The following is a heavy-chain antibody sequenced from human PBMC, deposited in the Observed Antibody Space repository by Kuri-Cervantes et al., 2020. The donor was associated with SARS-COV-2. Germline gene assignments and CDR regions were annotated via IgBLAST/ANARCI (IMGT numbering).Heavy chain of an antibody. CDR1: GGSISSYY. Sequence: ESLKISCTVSGGSISSYYWSWIRQPPGKGLEWIGYIYYSGSTNYNPSLKSRVTISVDTSKNQFSLKLSSVTAADTAVYYCASLGYCSGGSCYPRNMADWFDPWGQGNLVNVSS. CDR3: ASLGYCSGGSCYPRNMADWFDP. J-gene: IGHJ5*02. CDR2: IYYSGST. D-gene: IGHD2-15*01. V-gene: IGHV4-59*01.